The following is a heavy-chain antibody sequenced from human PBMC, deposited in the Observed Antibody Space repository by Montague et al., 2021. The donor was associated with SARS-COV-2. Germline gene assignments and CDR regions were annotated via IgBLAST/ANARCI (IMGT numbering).Heavy chain of an antibody. D-gene: IGHD3-22*01. CDR1: GFTFGEYV. CDR2: INWNSDTI. CDR3: AGARPAGYYSNWYFFML. Sequence: SLRLSCAASGFTFGEYVMHWVRQAPGKGLEWVASINWNSDTIGYADSVKGRFTISRDNAKKSLYLQMNSLRTEDTAFHYCAGARPAGYYSNWYFFMLWGQGTLVTVSA. V-gene: IGHV3-9*01. J-gene: IGHJ4*02.